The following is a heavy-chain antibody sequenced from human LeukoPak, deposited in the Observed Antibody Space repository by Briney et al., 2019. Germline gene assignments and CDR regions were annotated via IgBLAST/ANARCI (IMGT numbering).Heavy chain of an antibody. CDR1: GYTFTSYD. D-gene: IGHD2-2*02. V-gene: IGHV1-8*03. CDR3: ARGIVVVPAAIFGAFDI. J-gene: IGHJ3*02. CDR2: MNPNSGNT. Sequence: ASVKVSCKASGYTFTSYDINWVRQATGQGLEWMGWMNPNSGNTGYAQKFQGRVTITRNTSISTAYMELSSLRSGDTAVYYCARGIVVVPAAIFGAFDIWGQGTMVTVSS.